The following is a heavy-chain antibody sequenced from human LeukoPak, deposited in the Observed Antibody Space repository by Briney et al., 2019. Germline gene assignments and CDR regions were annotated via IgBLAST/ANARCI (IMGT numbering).Heavy chain of an antibody. CDR1: GFTFSSYS. J-gene: IGHJ4*02. CDR3: ARGFYNSGWYDY. D-gene: IGHD6-19*01. V-gene: IGHV4-34*01. CDR2: IKHSGST. Sequence: PGGSLRLSCAASGFTFSSYSMNWVRQAPGKGLEWIGEIKHSGSTNYNPSLKSRVTISVDTSKNQFSLKVGSVTAADTAVYYCARGFYNSGWYDYWGQGTLVTVSS.